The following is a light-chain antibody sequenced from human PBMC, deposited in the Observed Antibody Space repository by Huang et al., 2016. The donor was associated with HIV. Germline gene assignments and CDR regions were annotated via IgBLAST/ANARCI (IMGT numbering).Light chain of an antibody. V-gene: IGKV1-27*01. CDR2: SAS. CDR3: QRYDTAPRA. Sequence: DIQMTQSPPSLSASQGVRVTLTCRASQDIGNFLAWFQQKPGGAPKLLIFSASTLHLGVPSRFTGRGSGTEFTLTITNLQPEDVATYHCQRYDTAPRAFGPGTKVDI. CDR1: QDIGNF. J-gene: IGKJ1*01.